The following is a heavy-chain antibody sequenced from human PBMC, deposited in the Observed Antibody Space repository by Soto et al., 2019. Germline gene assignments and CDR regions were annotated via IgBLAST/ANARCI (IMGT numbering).Heavy chain of an antibody. V-gene: IGHV1-46*01. CDR2: INPSGGST. Sequence: SCRASGYTFSSYCMHCVRQAPGQGLEWMGIINPSGGSTSYAQKFQGRVTMTRDTSTSTVYMELSSLRSEDTAVYYCARNGYYYYGMDVWGQGTTVTVSS. CDR1: GYTFSSYC. J-gene: IGHJ6*02. CDR3: ARNGYYYYGMDV. D-gene: IGHD2-8*01.